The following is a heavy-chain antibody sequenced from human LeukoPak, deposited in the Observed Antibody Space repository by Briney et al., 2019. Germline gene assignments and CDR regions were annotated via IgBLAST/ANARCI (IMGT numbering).Heavy chain of an antibody. J-gene: IGHJ5*02. CDR1: GFTFSSYA. Sequence: GGSLRLSCAASGFTFSSYAMSWVRQAPEKGLEWVSTISGSGGGTYYADSVKGRFTISRDNSKNTLYLQMNSLRAEDTAVYYCAKASYYYDSSGYSKSWFDPWGQGTLVTVSS. D-gene: IGHD3-22*01. V-gene: IGHV3-23*01. CDR3: AKASYYYDSSGYSKSWFDP. CDR2: ISGSGGGT.